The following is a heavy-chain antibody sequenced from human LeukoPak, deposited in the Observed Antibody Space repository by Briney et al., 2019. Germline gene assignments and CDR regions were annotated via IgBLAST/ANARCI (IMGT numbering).Heavy chain of an antibody. CDR3: ARVRGDTYYYYGMDV. D-gene: IGHD1-26*01. CDR2: ITWNGGGT. CDR1: GFTFDDYG. Sequence: GGSLRLSCAASGFTFDDYGMSWVRHAPGKGLEWVSGITWNGGGTGYADSVKGRFTISRDNAKNSLYLQMNSLRAEDTALYHCARVRGDTYYYYGMDVWAKGPRSPSP. V-gene: IGHV3-20*01. J-gene: IGHJ6*02.